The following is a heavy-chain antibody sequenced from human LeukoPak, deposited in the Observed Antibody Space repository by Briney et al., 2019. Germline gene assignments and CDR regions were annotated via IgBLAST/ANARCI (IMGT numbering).Heavy chain of an antibody. CDR3: ARQETVVTLDY. J-gene: IGHJ4*02. CDR1: GGSTSSSSYY. D-gene: IGHD4-23*01. Sequence: SETLSLTCTVSGGSTSSSSYYWGWIRQPPGTGLEWIGSIYYSGSTYYNPSLKSRVTISVDTSKNQFSLKLSSVTAADTAVYYCARQETVVTLDYWGQGTLVTVSS. V-gene: IGHV4-39*01. CDR2: IYYSGST.